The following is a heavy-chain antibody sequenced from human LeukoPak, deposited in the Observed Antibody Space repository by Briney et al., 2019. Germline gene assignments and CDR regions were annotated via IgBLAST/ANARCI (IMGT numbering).Heavy chain of an antibody. D-gene: IGHD6-19*01. CDR2: IYSGGST. J-gene: IGHJ4*02. CDR3: ARVVAVACEVDY. Sequence: ETLSLTCGVSGGSITSRDCWSWVRQAPGKGLEWVSVIYSGGSTYYADSVKGRFTISRDNSKNTLYLQMNSLRAEDTAVYYCARVVAVACEVDYWGQGTLVTVSS. V-gene: IGHV3-53*01. CDR1: GGSITSRDC.